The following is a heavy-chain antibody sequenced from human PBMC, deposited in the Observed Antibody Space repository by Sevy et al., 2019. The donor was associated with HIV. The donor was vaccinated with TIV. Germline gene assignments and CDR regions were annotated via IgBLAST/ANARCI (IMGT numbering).Heavy chain of an antibody. CDR1: GFTFSSYA. J-gene: IGHJ3*02. Sequence: GGSLRLSCVASGFTFSSYAMNWVRQAPGKGLEWVSGLSGSGGSTKYADSVKGRFIISRDNSKNTLYLQMNSLRAEDTAVYYCAKDRVWELGDAFDIWGQGTMVTVSS. D-gene: IGHD1-26*01. CDR3: AKDRVWELGDAFDI. CDR2: LSGSGGST. V-gene: IGHV3-23*01.